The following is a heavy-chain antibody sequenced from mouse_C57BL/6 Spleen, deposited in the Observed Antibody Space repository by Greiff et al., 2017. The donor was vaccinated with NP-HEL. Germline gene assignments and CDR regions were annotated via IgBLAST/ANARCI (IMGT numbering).Heavy chain of an antibody. D-gene: IGHD1-2*01. CDR1: GYSITSGYY. CDR2: ISYDGSN. J-gene: IGHJ3*01. V-gene: IGHV3-6*01. Sequence: VQLKESGPGLVKPSQSLSLTCSVTGYSITSGYYWNWIRQFPGNTLEWMGYISYDGSNNYNPSLKNRISITRDTSKNQFFLKLNSVTTEDTATYYCARFYDGGFAYWGQGTLVTVSA. CDR3: ARFYDGGFAY.